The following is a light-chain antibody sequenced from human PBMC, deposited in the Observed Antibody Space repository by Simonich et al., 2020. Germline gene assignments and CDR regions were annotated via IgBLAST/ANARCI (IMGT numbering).Light chain of an antibody. Sequence: DIVMTQSPDSLAVSLGERATINCKSSQSVLYSSKHKNYLAWYQQKPGQPPKLLIYWASTRESGVPDRFSGSGSGTDFTLTISSLQAEDVAVYYCQQYYSTPTFGQGTKLEIK. J-gene: IGKJ2*01. CDR3: QQYYSTPT. V-gene: IGKV4-1*01. CDR2: WAS. CDR1: QSVLYSSKHKNY.